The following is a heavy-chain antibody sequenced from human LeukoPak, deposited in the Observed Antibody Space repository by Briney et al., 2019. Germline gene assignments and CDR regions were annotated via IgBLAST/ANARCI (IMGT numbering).Heavy chain of an antibody. CDR1: GFTFSSYA. CDR2: IWYDGGNK. J-gene: IGHJ4*02. V-gene: IGHV3-33*06. D-gene: IGHD6-6*01. Sequence: GGSLRLSCAASGFTFSSYAMHWVRQAPGKGLEWVAVIWYDGGNKYYADSVKGRFTISRDNSKNTLYLQMDSLRSEDTAVYYCAKGLSSSSSFSPADYWGQGTLVTVSS. CDR3: AKGLSSSSSFSPADY.